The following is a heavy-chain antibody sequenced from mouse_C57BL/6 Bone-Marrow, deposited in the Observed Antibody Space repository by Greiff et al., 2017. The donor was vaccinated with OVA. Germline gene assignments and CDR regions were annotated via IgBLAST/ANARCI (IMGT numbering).Heavy chain of an antibody. V-gene: IGHV14-4*01. CDR1: GFNIKDDY. D-gene: IGHD1-1*01. CDR2: IDPENGDT. J-gene: IGHJ1*03. CDR3: TTCYYGSSLYWYFDV. Sequence: VQLKQSGAELVRPGASVKLSCTASGFNIKDDYMHWVKQRPEQGLEWIGWIDPENGDTEYASKFQGKATITADTSSNTAYLQLSSLTSEDTAVYYCTTCYYGSSLYWYFDVWGTGTTVTVSS.